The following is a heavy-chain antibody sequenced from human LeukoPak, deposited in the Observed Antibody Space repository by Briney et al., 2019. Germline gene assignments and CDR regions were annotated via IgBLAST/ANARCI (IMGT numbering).Heavy chain of an antibody. V-gene: IGHV4-4*07. CDR1: GGSLGNFY. D-gene: IGHD6-19*01. Sequence: PETLSLTCNVSGGSLGNFYCSWVRPPAGKGLEWIGRIYPTEHTHYNPPLKSRVTISVHTSKTQFSLKMTSLTAADTAVYYCARITDPDYRRGWSGADYWGRGTQVTVSA. CDR2: IYPTEHT. CDR3: ARITDPDYRRGWSGADY. J-gene: IGHJ4*02.